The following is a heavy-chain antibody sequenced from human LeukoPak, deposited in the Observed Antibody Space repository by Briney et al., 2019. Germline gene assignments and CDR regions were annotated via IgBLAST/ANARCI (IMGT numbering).Heavy chain of an antibody. CDR2: TNDSGDST. D-gene: IGHD2-2*01. J-gene: IGHJ4*02. CDR1: GFTLSTFA. CDR3: ARADEVATATIGPAGY. Sequence: PGGSLRLSCAASGFTLSTFAMSWVRQAPGNGLIWVSSTNDSGDSTYYADSVKGRFTLSRDNSKNTVYLQMNILRADDTAVYYCARADEVATATIGPAGYWGQGTLVTVSS. V-gene: IGHV3-23*01.